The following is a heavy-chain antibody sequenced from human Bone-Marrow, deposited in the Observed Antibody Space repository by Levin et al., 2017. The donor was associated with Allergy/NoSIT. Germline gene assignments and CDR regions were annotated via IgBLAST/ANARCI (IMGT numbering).Heavy chain of an antibody. J-gene: IGHJ4*02. V-gene: IGHV1-2*06. CDR2: INPNSGVT. D-gene: IGHD3-22*01. CDR1: GYTFTGYY. CDR3: ARMDFRRGYDDQDRFDS. Sequence: PVASVKVSCKASGYTFTGYYLHWVRQAPGQGLEWMGLINPNSGVTKYAAKFQGRVSMTRDASTTTAYMEMSGLTFDDTAVIYCARMDFRRGYDDQDRFDSWGQGTVVTVSS.